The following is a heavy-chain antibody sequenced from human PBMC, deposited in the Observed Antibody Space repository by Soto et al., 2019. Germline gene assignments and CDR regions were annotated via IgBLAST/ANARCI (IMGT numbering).Heavy chain of an antibody. CDR2: ISPGSTYP. CDR3: VRGGGGGLFDP. J-gene: IGHJ5*02. Sequence: GGSLSLSCAGSGFTFGDSYISWIRQAQGTGLEWLSYISPGSTYPAYADSVKGRFTISRDNAKRSLYLQMMSLTAEDTAIYYCVRGGGGGLFDPWGQGTMVTVSS. V-gene: IGHV3-11*06. CDR1: GFTFGDSY. D-gene: IGHD2-15*01.